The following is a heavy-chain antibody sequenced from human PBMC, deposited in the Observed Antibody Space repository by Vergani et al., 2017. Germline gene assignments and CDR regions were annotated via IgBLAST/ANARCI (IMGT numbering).Heavy chain of an antibody. J-gene: IGHJ4*02. D-gene: IGHD6-19*01. Sequence: QVQLQESGPGLVKPSQTLSLTCTVSGGSISSGGYYWSWIRQHPGKGLEWIGYISYSGSTYYNPFLKSRVTISVETSKNQFSLNLSSVTAADTALYYCAQTAGIAVAGTFDYWGQGTLVTVSS. CDR2: ISYSGST. CDR1: GGSISSGGYY. V-gene: IGHV4-31*03. CDR3: AQTAGIAVAGTFDY.